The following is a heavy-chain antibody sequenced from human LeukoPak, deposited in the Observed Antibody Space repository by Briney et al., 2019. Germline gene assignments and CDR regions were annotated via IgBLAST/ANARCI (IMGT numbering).Heavy chain of an antibody. CDR1: GDSVSSGGNY. Sequence: SETLSLTCTVSGDSVSSGGNYWSWIRQPAGKGLEWIGRIYNSWTTNYNPSLKSRVTISVDTSKNQFSLKLSSVTAADTAVYYCARVPRGSTVGTLPYFYYYMDVWGKGTTVIVSS. J-gene: IGHJ6*03. D-gene: IGHD1-26*01. CDR2: IYNSWTT. CDR3: ARVPRGSTVGTLPYFYYYMDV. V-gene: IGHV4-61*02.